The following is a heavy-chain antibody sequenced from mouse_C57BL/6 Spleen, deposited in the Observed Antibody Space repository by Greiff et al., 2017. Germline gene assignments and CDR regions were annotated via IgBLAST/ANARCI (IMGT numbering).Heavy chain of an antibody. Sequence: EVHLVESGGDLVKPGGSLKLSCAASGFTFSSYGMSWVRQTPDKRLEWVATISSGGSYTYYPDSVKGRFTISRDNAKNTLYLQMSSLKSEDTAMYYCAKPYYDEDWFAYWGQGTLGTVSA. CDR3: AKPYYDEDWFAY. D-gene: IGHD2-4*01. V-gene: IGHV5-6*01. CDR2: ISSGGSYT. CDR1: GFTFSSYG. J-gene: IGHJ3*01.